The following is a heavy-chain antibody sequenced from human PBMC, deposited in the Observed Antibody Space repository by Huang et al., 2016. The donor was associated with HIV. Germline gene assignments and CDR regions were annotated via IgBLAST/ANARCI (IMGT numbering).Heavy chain of an antibody. Sequence: EVQLVETGGGLIQHGGSLRLSCAASGFTVSSNYMSWVCQAPGKWLEWFSVIYSGGSTYSADSVKGRFTISRDNSKNTLYLQRNSLRAEDTAVYYCARGMVRGVTLNWFDPWGQGTLVTVSS. V-gene: IGHV3-53*02. CDR3: ARGMVRGVTLNWFDP. CDR1: GFTVSSNY. CDR2: IYSGGST. J-gene: IGHJ5*02. D-gene: IGHD3-10*01.